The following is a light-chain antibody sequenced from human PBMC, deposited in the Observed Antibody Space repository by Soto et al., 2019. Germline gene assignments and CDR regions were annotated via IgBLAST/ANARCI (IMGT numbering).Light chain of an antibody. V-gene: IGKV3-20*01. Sequence: EIVLTQSPGTLSLSPGDRVTLSCRASQSVSSTYFAWYQRRPGQTLRLLIYAAAKRATGIPDRFSGSGSGTDFTLTISRLEPDDFAVYFCQQYGSTPPTFDQGTKLEIK. CDR1: QSVSSTY. CDR3: QQYGSTPPT. CDR2: AAA. J-gene: IGKJ2*01.